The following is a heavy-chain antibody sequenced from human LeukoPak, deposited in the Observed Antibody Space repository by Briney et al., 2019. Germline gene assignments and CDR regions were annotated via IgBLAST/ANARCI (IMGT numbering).Heavy chain of an antibody. CDR2: INPNSGGT. V-gene: IGHV1-2*02. CDR1: GYTFTGYY. D-gene: IGHD3-22*01. CDR3: ASPYYYDSSGYYFGY. Sequence: ASVKVSCKASGYTFTGYYMHWVRQAPGQGLEWMGWINPNSGGTNYAQKFQGRVTMTRDMSISTAYMELSRLRSDDTAVYYCASPYYYDSSGYYFGYWGQGTLVTVSS. J-gene: IGHJ4*02.